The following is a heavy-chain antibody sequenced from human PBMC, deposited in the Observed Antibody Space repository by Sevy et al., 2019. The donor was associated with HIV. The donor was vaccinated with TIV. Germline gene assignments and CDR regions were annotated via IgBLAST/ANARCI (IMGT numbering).Heavy chain of an antibody. D-gene: IGHD3-22*01. J-gene: IGHJ4*02. CDR1: GYTLTQFS. Sequence: ASVKVSCKVSGYTLTQFSMHWVRQAPGKGLEWMATFDPEDDETIYAQRLQGRVTMTEDTFTDTDYMELSSLRSDDTAVYYCAVKKDYYDSSGYPFDYWGQGSLVTVSS. CDR3: AVKKDYYDSSGYPFDY. CDR2: FDPEDDET. V-gene: IGHV1-24*01.